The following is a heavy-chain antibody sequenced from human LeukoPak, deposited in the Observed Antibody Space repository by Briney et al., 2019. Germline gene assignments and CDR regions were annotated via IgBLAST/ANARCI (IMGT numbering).Heavy chain of an antibody. CDR1: GFTFSSYA. J-gene: IGHJ4*02. D-gene: IGHD3-3*01. CDR3: AKARFGVLTRWDY. V-gene: IGHV3-23*01. Sequence: PGGSLRLSCAASGFTFSSYAMSWVRQAPRKGLEWVSVNSGGGGSTYYADSVKGRFTISRDNSKSTLYLQMNSLRAEDTAIYYCAKARFGVLTRWDYWGQGTLVTVSS. CDR2: NSGGGGST.